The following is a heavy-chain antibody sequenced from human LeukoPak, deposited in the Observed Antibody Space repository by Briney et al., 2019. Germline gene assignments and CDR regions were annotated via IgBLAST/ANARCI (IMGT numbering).Heavy chain of an antibody. J-gene: IGHJ4*02. CDR1: GFTFSSYA. CDR2: ISYDGSNK. V-gene: IGHV3-30*01. Sequence: GGSLRLSCAASGFTFSSYAMHWVRQAPGKGLEWVAVISYDGSNKYYADSVKGRFTISRDNSKNTLYLQMNSLRAEGTAVYYCARAWAEYYYFDYWGQGTLVTVSS. CDR3: ARAWAEYYYFDY. D-gene: IGHD2/OR15-2a*01.